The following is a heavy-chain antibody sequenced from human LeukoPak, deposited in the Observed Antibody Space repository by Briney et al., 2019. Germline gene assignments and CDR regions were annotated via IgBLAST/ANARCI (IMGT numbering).Heavy chain of an antibody. CDR1: GFTFSSYG. D-gene: IGHD6-13*01. J-gene: IGHJ3*02. CDR2: IRYDGSNK. Sequence: GGSLRLSCAASGFTFSSYGMHWVRQAPGRGLEWVAFIRYDGSNKYYADSVKGRFTISRDNSKNTLYLQMNSLRAEDTAVYYCANSEGSSWYEGPPPGGDAFDIWGQGTMVTVSS. V-gene: IGHV3-30*02. CDR3: ANSEGSSWYEGPPPGGDAFDI.